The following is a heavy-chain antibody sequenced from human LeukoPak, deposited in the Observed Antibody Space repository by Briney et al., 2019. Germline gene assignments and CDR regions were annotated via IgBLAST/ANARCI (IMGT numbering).Heavy chain of an antibody. V-gene: IGHV4-39*01. J-gene: IGHJ4*02. CDR1: GGSISSSSYY. CDR2: IYYSGST. Sequence: PSETLSLTCTVSGGSISSSSYYWGWIRQPPGKGLEWIGSIYYSGSTYYNLSLKSRVTISVDTSKNQFSLKLSSVTAADTAVYYCARHEESSYYGDYGRVDYWGQGTLVTVSS. CDR3: ARHEESSYYGDYGRVDY. D-gene: IGHD4-17*01.